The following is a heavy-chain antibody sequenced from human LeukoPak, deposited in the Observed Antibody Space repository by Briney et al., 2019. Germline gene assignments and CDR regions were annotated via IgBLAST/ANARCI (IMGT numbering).Heavy chain of an antibody. CDR3: ARDGGYDSSGYHRVYFDY. CDR1: GGTFSSYA. J-gene: IGHJ4*02. D-gene: IGHD3-22*01. Sequence: SVKVSCKASGGTFSSYAISWVRQAPGQGLEWMGGIIPNFGTANYAQKFQGRVTITTDESTSTAYMELSSLRSEDTAVYYCARDGGYDSSGYHRVYFDYWGQGTLVTVSS. CDR2: IIPNFGTA. V-gene: IGHV1-69*05.